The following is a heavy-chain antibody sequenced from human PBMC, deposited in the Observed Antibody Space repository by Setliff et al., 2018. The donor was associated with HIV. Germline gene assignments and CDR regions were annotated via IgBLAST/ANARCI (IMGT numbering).Heavy chain of an antibody. J-gene: IGHJ4*02. CDR3: AKVSRPVTTFQYYFDY. CDR2: ISGSGGST. CDR1: GFTFSSYE. D-gene: IGHD4-17*01. Sequence: PGGSLRLSCAASGFTFSSYEMNWVRQAPGKGLEWVSVISGSGGSTYYADSVKGRFTISRDNSKNTLYLQMNSLRAEDTAVYYCAKVSRPVTTFQYYFDYWGQGTLVTVSS. V-gene: IGHV3-23*01.